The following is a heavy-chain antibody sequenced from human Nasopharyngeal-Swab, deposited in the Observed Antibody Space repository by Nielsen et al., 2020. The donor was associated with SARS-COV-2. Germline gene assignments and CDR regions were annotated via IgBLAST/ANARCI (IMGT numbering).Heavy chain of an antibody. V-gene: IGHV3-21*01. Sequence: GESLKISCAASGFAFSTYSMNWVRQAPGKGPERVSSISSSSSYTYYADSVKGRFTISRDNAKNSLYLQMNSLRAEDTAVYYCARDHHYDFWSGYPGLFDPWGQGTLVTVSS. CDR1: GFAFSTYS. CDR2: ISSSSSYT. CDR3: ARDHHYDFWSGYPGLFDP. J-gene: IGHJ5*02. D-gene: IGHD3-3*01.